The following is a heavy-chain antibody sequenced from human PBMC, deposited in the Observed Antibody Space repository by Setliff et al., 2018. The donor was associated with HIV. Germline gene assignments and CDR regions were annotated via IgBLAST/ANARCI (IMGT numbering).Heavy chain of an antibody. Sequence: GGSLRLSCTASGFTFSRYWMSWVRQAPGKGLEWVANIKQDGSEKYYVDSVKGRFTISRDNAKNSLSLQMNSLRAEDTAVYYCARVPAAIDYWGQGTLVTVSS. CDR1: GFTFSRYW. D-gene: IGHD2-15*01. CDR3: ARVPAAIDY. CDR2: IKQDGSEK. V-gene: IGHV3-7*01. J-gene: IGHJ4*02.